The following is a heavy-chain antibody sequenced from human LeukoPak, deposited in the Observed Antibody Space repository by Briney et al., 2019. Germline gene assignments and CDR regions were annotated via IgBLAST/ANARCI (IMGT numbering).Heavy chain of an antibody. Sequence: PGGSLRLSCAASGFTFSSYAMYWVRQAPGKGLEWVSGIFGSGGSTHYADSVKGRFTISRDNSKNTVYLQMNSLRAEDTAVYYCAKEVRGWYVANRARYFDYWGQGTLVTVSS. V-gene: IGHV3-23*01. D-gene: IGHD6-19*01. CDR2: IFGSGGST. CDR3: AKEVRGWYVANRARYFDY. CDR1: GFTFSSYA. J-gene: IGHJ4*02.